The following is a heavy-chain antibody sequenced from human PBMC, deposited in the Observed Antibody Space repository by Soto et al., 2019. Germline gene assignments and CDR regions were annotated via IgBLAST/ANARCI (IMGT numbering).Heavy chain of an antibody. Sequence: QVQLVQSGAEVKKPGSSVKVSCKASGGTFSSYAISWVRQAPGQGLEWMGGIIPIFGTANYAQKFQGRVTITADESTSTAYMELSSLRSEDTAVYYCARFVDRLGYCSGGSCYYYGMDVWGQGTTVTVSS. D-gene: IGHD2-15*01. J-gene: IGHJ6*02. CDR3: ARFVDRLGYCSGGSCYYYGMDV. CDR1: GGTFSSYA. CDR2: IIPIFGTA. V-gene: IGHV1-69*01.